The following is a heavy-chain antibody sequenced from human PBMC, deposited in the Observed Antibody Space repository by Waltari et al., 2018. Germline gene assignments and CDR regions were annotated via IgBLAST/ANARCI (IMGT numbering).Heavy chain of an antibody. J-gene: IGHJ3*02. CDR2: INHSGST. D-gene: IGHD1-26*01. CDR3: ARRRGGSYRAGAFDI. CDR1: GGSFRGYY. Sequence: QVQLQQWGAGLLKPSETLSLTCAVYGGSFRGYYWSWIRQPPGKGLEWIGEINHSGSTNYNPSLKSRVTISVDTSKNQFSLKLSSVTAADTAVYYCARRRGGSYRAGAFDIWGQGTMVTVSS. V-gene: IGHV4-34*01.